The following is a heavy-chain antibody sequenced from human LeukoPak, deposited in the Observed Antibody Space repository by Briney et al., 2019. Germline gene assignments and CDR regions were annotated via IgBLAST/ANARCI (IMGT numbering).Heavy chain of an antibody. CDR1: GFTFSSYE. CDR3: ARVKSRTDYVFDY. V-gene: IGHV3-48*03. D-gene: IGHD4/OR15-4a*01. Sequence: GGSLRLSCAASGFTFSSYEMNWVRQAPGKGLEWVSYISSSGSSIYYADSVKGRFTISRDNAKNLLYLQMNTLRAEDTAIYYCARVKSRTDYVFDYWGQGTLVTVSS. J-gene: IGHJ4*02. CDR2: ISSSGSSI.